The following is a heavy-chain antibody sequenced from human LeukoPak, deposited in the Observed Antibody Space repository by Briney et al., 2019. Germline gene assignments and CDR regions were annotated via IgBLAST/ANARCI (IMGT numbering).Heavy chain of an antibody. CDR1: GGTFSSYT. CDR3: ARDPAPGCSSTSCYDYYYYGMDV. J-gene: IGHJ6*02. D-gene: IGHD2-2*01. Sequence: SVKVFCKASGGTFSSYTISWVRQAPGHGLEWMGRIIPILGIANYAQKFQGRVTITADKSTSTAYMELSSLRSEDTAVYYCARDPAPGCSSTSCYDYYYYGMDVWGQGTTVTVSS. CDR2: IIPILGIA. V-gene: IGHV1-69*04.